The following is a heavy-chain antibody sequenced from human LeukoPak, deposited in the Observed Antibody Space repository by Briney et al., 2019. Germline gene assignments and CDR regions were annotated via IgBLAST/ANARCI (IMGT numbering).Heavy chain of an antibody. CDR3: ARVGTNWNFPYYFDY. CDR1: GGSISSYY. D-gene: IGHD1-7*01. Sequence: SQTLSLTCTVSGGSISSYYWSWIRQPPGKGLEWIGYIYYSGTTNYNPSLKSRVTMSVDTSKKQLSLKLSSVTAADTAVYYCARVGTNWNFPYYFDYWGQGTLVTVSS. V-gene: IGHV4-59*01. J-gene: IGHJ4*02. CDR2: IYYSGTT.